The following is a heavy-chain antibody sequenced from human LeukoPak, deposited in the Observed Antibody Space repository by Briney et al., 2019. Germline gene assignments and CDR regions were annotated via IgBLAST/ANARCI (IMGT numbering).Heavy chain of an antibody. D-gene: IGHD6-13*01. CDR1: GFTVSSNY. CDR2: IYSGGST. CDR3: ARGQQLGGYFYYYGMDV. Sequence: GVLRLSCAASGFTVSSNYMSWVRQAPGKGLEWVSVIYSGGSTYYADSVKGRFTISRDNSKNTLYLQMNSLRAEDTAVYYCARGQQLGGYFYYYGMDVWGQGTTVTVSS. V-gene: IGHV3-53*01. J-gene: IGHJ6*02.